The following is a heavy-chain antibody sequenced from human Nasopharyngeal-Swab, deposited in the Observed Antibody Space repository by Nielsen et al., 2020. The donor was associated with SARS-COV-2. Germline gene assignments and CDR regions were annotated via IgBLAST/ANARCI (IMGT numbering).Heavy chain of an antibody. D-gene: IGHD2-21*01. CDR3: ARSGLFTLGPYSYYYMDV. CDR2: VNHRGST. V-gene: IGHV4-34*01. Sequence: WIRQPPGKGLEWIAEVNHRGSTNYNPSLKGRVTISMDRSKNQFSLKVTSVSAADTAVYYCARSGLFTLGPYSYYYMDVWGKGTTVTVSS. J-gene: IGHJ6*03.